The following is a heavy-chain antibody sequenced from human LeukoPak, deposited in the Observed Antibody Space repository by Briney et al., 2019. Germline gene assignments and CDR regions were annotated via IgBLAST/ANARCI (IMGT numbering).Heavy chain of an antibody. Sequence: GGSLRLSCAASGFTFSSYTMGWVRQAPGKGLEWVSAMSGSGDTTYYADSVKGRFTISRDNSKNTLDLQMNSLRAEDTAVYYCAKVVLSLRYFDYWGQGTLVTVSS. V-gene: IGHV3-23*01. J-gene: IGHJ4*02. CDR3: AKVVLSLRYFDY. CDR2: MSGSGDTT. D-gene: IGHD4-17*01. CDR1: GFTFSSYT.